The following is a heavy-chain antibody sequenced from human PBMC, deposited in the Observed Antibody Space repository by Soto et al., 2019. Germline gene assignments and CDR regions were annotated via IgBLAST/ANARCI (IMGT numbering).Heavy chain of an antibody. CDR1: GFTFPGSA. CDR3: VKGEYYYDXSGYYPFDY. V-gene: IGHV3-64D*06. J-gene: IGHJ4*02. D-gene: IGHD3-22*01. CDR2: ISTNGGST. Sequence: GGSLRLSCSAYGFTFPGSAVHWVRQAPGKGLEYVSSISTNGGSTHYADSVKGRFTISRDNSKNTQYLQMSSLRADDTAVYYCVKGEYYYDXSGYYPFDYWGQGT.